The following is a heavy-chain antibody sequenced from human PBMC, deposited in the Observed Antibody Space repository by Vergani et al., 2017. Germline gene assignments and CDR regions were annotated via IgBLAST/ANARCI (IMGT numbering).Heavy chain of an antibody. J-gene: IGHJ6*02. Sequence: EVMLVQSGAEVKKPGESLKISCTGSGYSFTSYWISWVRQMPGKGLEWMGRIDPSDSYTNYSPSFQGHVTISADKSISTAYLQWSSLKASDTAMYYCARQVAVAGKWWGPYYYYGMDVWGQGTTVTVSS. V-gene: IGHV5-10-1*01. CDR2: IDPSDSYT. CDR1: GYSFTSYW. CDR3: ARQVAVAGKWWGPYYYYGMDV. D-gene: IGHD6-19*01.